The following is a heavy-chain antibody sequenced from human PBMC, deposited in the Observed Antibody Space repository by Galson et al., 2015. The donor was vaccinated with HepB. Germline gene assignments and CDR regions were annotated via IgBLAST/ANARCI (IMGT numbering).Heavy chain of an antibody. CDR3: AKDIAIGGAYYGSDV. Sequence: SLRLSCAASGFTFDDYGIHWVRQAPGKGLEWVSGIGWNGGSMGYADSVKGRFTISRDNAKNSLYLQINSLRPEDTALYYCAKDIAIGGAYYGSDVWGQGTTVTVSS. CDR1: GFTFDDYG. CDR2: IGWNGGSM. V-gene: IGHV3-9*01. D-gene: IGHD3-10*01. J-gene: IGHJ6*02.